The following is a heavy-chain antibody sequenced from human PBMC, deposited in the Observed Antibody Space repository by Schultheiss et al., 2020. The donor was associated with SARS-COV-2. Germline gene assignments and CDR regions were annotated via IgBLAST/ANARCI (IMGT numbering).Heavy chain of an antibody. J-gene: IGHJ5*02. D-gene: IGHD2-15*01. CDR3: ARVSCSGGSSNWFDP. V-gene: IGHV4-30-4*08. Sequence: LRLSCTVSGGSISSGGYYWSWIRQHPGRGLEWIGHIYYSGSTYYNPSLKSRVTISVDTSKNQFSLKLSSVTAADTAVYYCARVSCSGGSSNWFDPWGQGTLVTVSS. CDR2: IYYSGST. CDR1: GGSISSGGYY.